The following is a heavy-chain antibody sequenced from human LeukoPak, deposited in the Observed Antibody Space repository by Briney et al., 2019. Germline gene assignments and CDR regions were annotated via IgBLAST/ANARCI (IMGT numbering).Heavy chain of an antibody. CDR1: GFTFSSYT. D-gene: IGHD3-10*01. CDR3: ARADGTMVRGVYFDY. J-gene: IGHJ4*02. Sequence: GGSLRLSCAASGFTFSSYTMHWVRQAPGKGLEWVALISYDGSNKYYADSVKGRFTISRDNSKNTLYLQMNSLRAEDTAVYYCARADGTMVRGVYFDYWGQGTLVTVSS. V-gene: IGHV3-30-3*01. CDR2: ISYDGSNK.